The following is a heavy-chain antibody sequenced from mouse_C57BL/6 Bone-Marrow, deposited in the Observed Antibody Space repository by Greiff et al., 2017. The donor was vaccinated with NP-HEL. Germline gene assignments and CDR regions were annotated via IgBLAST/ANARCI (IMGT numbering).Heavy chain of an antibody. Sequence: EVKVEESGGGLVQPGESLKLSCESNEYEFPSHDMSWVRKTPEKRLELVAAINSDGGSTYYPDTMERRFIISRDNTKKTLYLQMSSLRSEDTALYYCARLGYSNYSFAYWGQGTLVTVSA. V-gene: IGHV5-2*03. D-gene: IGHD2-5*01. J-gene: IGHJ3*01. CDR2: INSDGGST. CDR1: EYEFPSHD. CDR3: ARLGYSNYSFAY.